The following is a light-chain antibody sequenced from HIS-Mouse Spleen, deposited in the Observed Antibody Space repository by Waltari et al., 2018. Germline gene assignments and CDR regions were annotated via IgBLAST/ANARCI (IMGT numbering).Light chain of an antibody. CDR3: QRTYNAPLT. Sequence: IQLTQSPSSLSASVGDRVTMTCRVSPGISSYLNWYRQKPGKVPKLLIYSASNLQSGGPSRFRGSGSGTEFTLTISSQKAEDVATDYGQRTYNAPLTFGGGTKVAIK. J-gene: IGKJ4*01. CDR2: SAS. CDR1: PGISSY. V-gene: IGKV1-27*01.